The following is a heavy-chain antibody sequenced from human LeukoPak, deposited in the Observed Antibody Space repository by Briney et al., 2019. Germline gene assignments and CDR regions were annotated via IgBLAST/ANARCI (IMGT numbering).Heavy chain of an antibody. Sequence: GGSLRLSCTASGFTFGDYAMSWVRQAPGKWLEWVGFIRSKAYGGTTEYAASVKGRFTISRDDSKSIAYLQMNSLKTEDTAVYYCTRDIRSSGWWGGRDYWGQGTLVTVSS. CDR3: TRDIRSSGWWGGRDY. CDR2: IRSKAYGGTT. J-gene: IGHJ4*02. CDR1: GFTFGDYA. V-gene: IGHV3-49*04. D-gene: IGHD6-19*01.